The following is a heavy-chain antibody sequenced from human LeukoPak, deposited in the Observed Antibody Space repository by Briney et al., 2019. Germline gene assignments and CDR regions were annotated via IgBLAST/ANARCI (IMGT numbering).Heavy chain of an antibody. CDR3: AGLNVGAGFGMDV. CDR1: GGSFSGYY. V-gene: IGHV4-34*01. D-gene: IGHD3-16*01. Sequence: SETLSLTCAVYGGSFSGYYWSWTRQPPGKGLEWIGEINHSGSTNYNPSLKSRVTISVDTSKNQFSLKLSSVTAADTAVYYCAGLNVGAGFGMDVWGKGTTVTVSS. J-gene: IGHJ6*04. CDR2: INHSGST.